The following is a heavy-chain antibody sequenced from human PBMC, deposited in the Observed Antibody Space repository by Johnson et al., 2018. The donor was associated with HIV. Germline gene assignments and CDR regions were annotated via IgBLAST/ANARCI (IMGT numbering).Heavy chain of an antibody. D-gene: IGHD2-15*01. CDR1: GFTFSSYA. V-gene: IGHV3-13*01. J-gene: IGHJ3*02. Sequence: VQLLESGVGLVQPGGSLRLSCAASGFTFSSYAMSWVRQATGKGLEWVSAIGTAGDTYYPGSVKGRFTISRENAKNSLYLQMNSLRAGDTAVYYCAKDTTGGTHAFDIWGQGTMVTVSS. CDR3: AKDTTGGTHAFDI. CDR2: IGTAGDT.